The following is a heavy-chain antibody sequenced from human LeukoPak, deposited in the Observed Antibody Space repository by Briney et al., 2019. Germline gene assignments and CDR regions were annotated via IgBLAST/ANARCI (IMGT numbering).Heavy chain of an antibody. CDR3: ARVYSSSAWGD. V-gene: IGHV1-8*03. Sequence: ASVKVSCKASGYTFTGYYMHWVRQATGQGLEWMGWMNPNSGNTGYAQKFQGRVTITRNTSISTAYMELSSLRSEDTAVYYCARVYSSSAWGDWGQGTLVTVSS. CDR2: MNPNSGNT. D-gene: IGHD6-6*01. CDR1: GYTFTGYY. J-gene: IGHJ4*02.